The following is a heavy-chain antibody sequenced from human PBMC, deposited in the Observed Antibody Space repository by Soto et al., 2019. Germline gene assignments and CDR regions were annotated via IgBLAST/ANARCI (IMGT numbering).Heavy chain of an antibody. Sequence: PGGSLRLSCAASGFTFSSYSMNWVRQAPGKGLEWVSYISSSSSTIYYADSVKGRFTISRDNAKNSLYLQMNSLRAEDTAVYYCARDHGPLRGRRYWYFDLWGRGTLVTVSS. CDR1: GFTFSSYS. D-gene: IGHD4-17*01. V-gene: IGHV3-48*01. CDR3: ARDHGPLRGRRYWYFDL. J-gene: IGHJ2*01. CDR2: ISSSSSTI.